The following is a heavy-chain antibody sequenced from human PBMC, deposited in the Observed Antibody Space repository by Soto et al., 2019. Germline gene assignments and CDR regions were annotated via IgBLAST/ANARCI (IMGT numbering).Heavy chain of an antibody. CDR3: ARDGSSRDGYNLYFQH. V-gene: IGHV1-2*04. CDR1: GYTFTNYA. Sequence: ASVKLYCKASGYTFTNYAMHWVRQAPRQRLEWMGWINPNRGGTNYARKFQGWVTMTRDTSISTAYMELSSLRSEDTAVYYCARDGSSRDGYNLYFQHWGQGTLVTVSS. CDR2: INPNRGGT. D-gene: IGHD5-12*01. J-gene: IGHJ1*01.